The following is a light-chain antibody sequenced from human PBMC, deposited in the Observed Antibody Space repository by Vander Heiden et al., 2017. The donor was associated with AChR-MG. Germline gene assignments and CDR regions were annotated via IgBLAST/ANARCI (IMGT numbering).Light chain of an antibody. J-gene: IGKJ5*01. CDR2: AAS. Sequence: DIQMTQSPSSLSASIGDRVTITCRASQSISSYLNWYQQKPGKAPKLLIYAASTLQSGVPRRFSDRGSGTDFTLTVSRLQPEDFATYYCQQSDNTPITFGQGTRLEIK. CDR3: QQSDNTPIT. V-gene: IGKV1-39*01. CDR1: QSISSY.